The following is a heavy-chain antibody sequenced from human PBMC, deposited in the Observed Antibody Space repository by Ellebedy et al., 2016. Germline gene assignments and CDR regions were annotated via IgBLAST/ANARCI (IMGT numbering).Heavy chain of an antibody. Sequence: GESLKISXAASGFTFSSYAMSWVRQAPGKGLEWVSAISGSGGSTYYADSVKGRFTISRDNSKNTLYLQMNSLRAEDTAVYYCAKAFLGWELPYYFDYWGQGTLVTVSS. CDR3: AKAFLGWELPYYFDY. CDR2: ISGSGGST. V-gene: IGHV3-23*01. D-gene: IGHD1-26*01. CDR1: GFTFSSYA. J-gene: IGHJ4*02.